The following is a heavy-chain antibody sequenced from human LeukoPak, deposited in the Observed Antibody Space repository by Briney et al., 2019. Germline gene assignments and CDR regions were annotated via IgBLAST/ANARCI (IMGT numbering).Heavy chain of an antibody. CDR2: ISDSGGST. CDR1: GFTFSTYA. Sequence: GGSLRLSCATSGFTFSTYAMSWVRQAPGKGLEWVSAISDSGGSTYYAESVKGRFTVSRDNSKNTLYMQMSTLRAEDTAVYYCARRAGAYSHPYDYWGQGTLVTVSS. V-gene: IGHV3-23*01. CDR3: ARRAGAYSHPYDY. D-gene: IGHD4/OR15-4a*01. J-gene: IGHJ4*02.